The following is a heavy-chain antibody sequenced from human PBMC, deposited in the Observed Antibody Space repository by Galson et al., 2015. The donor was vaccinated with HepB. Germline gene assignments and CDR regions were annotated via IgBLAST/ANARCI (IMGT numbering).Heavy chain of an antibody. CDR2: ISTSSADM. D-gene: IGHD5-12*01. V-gene: IGHV3-21*01. CDR3: VRYSGFDYFFDY. Sequence: SLRLSCAASGFSLSRYNVHWVRQAPGKGLEWVSSISTSSADMYYADAVKGRFTISRDDANNSVYLQMNSLRAEGAALYYCVRYSGFDYFFDYWGLGTLVTVSS. J-gene: IGHJ4*02. CDR1: GFSLSRYN.